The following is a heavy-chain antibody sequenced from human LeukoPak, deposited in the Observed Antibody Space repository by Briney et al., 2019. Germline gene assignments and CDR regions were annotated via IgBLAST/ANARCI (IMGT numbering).Heavy chain of an antibody. Sequence: GESLKIPCKGSGYSFTSYWIGWVRQMPGKGLEWMGIIYPGDSDTRYSPSFQGQVTISADKSISTAYLQWSSLKASDTAIYYCGRLALAGYYNWFDPWGQGTLVTVSS. D-gene: IGHD6-19*01. J-gene: IGHJ5*02. CDR1: GYSFTSYW. CDR3: GRLALAGYYNWFDP. V-gene: IGHV5-51*01. CDR2: IYPGDSDT.